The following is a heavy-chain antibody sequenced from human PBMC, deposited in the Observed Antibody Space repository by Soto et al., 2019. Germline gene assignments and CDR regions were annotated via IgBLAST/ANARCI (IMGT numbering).Heavy chain of an antibody. CDR3: ARDVAPAAIPLPVDY. V-gene: IGHV1-18*01. D-gene: IGHD2-2*01. Sequence: QVQLVQSGAELRKPGASVKVSCKASGYHFISYGFSWVRQAPGQGLEWLGGISAYNGDTKYEQKFQGRITMTTDTTTSTAYMELRSLNSDDTAVYYWARDVAPAAIPLPVDYWGQGNLVTVSS. CDR2: ISAYNGDT. J-gene: IGHJ4*02. CDR1: GYHFISYG.